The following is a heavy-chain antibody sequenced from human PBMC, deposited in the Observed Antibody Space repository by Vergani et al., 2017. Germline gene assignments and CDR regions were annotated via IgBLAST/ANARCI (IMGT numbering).Heavy chain of an antibody. CDR1: GYTFTSYG. Sequence: QVQLVQSGTEVRKPGASVKVSCKASGYTFTSYGLSWVRQAPGQGLEWMGWISSYNDHTNYAQKFRGRVTMTTDTSTKTAYIELRSLRSDDTAVYYCAGGGFCGGYSCNSGYGGDFYYYGMDVWGQGTTVIVSS. V-gene: IGHV1-18*01. CDR3: AGGGFCGGYSCNSGYGGDFYYYGMDV. J-gene: IGHJ6*02. D-gene: IGHD6-13*01. CDR2: ISSYNDHT.